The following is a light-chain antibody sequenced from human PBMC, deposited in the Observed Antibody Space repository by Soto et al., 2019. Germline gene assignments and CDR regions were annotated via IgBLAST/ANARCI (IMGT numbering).Light chain of an antibody. Sequence: QSVLTQPPSASGTPGQRVTISCSGSSSNVGSNTVSWYQQLPGTAPKVLIYSDDQRPSGVPDRFSGSRSGSSASLAISGLQAEDEADYYCCSYRSGSSPYYVFGTGTKLTVL. CDR3: CSYRSGSSPYYV. CDR1: SSNVGSNT. J-gene: IGLJ1*01. CDR2: SDD. V-gene: IGLV1-44*01.